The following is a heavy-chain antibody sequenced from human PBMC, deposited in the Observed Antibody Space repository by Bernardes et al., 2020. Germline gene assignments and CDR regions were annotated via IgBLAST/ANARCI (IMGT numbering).Heavy chain of an antibody. J-gene: IGHJ5*02. D-gene: IGHD6-19*01. CDR2: IYFSGST. CDR1: GASITSSSYY. V-gene: IGHV4-39*01. CDR3: ARLWSSGWYPNWFDP. Sequence: PETLSLTCTVSGASITSSSYYCGWLRQTAGRGLEWIGSIYFSGSTHYNPSPKSRVTRSVDTTKNQCSLKLSSVTAADTAVYYCARLWSSGWYPNWFDPWGQGTLVTVSS.